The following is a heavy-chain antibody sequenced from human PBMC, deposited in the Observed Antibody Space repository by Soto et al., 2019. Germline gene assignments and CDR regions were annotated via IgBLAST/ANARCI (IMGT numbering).Heavy chain of an antibody. D-gene: IGHD6-25*01. CDR3: ARSGHKESSFDP. J-gene: IGHJ5*02. Sequence: QVQLQESGPGLVKPSETLSLSCTVSNGSISNYYWNWIRRPAGKGLEWIGRVYSSGSASYNPSLWSRVTMSADTSKNQFSLKLISVTAADTAVYYCARSGHKESSFDPWGQGTLVTVAS. V-gene: IGHV4-4*07. CDR2: VYSSGSA. CDR1: NGSISNYY.